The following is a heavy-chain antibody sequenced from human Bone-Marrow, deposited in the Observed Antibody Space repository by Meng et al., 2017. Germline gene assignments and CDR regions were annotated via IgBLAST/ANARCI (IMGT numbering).Heavy chain of an antibody. Sequence: GESLRLSCAASGFTFSSYAMHWVRQAPGKGLEYVSAISSNGGSTYYANSVKGRFTISRDNSKNTLYLQMGSLRAEDMAVYYCARRTLTLGQYYFDYWGQGTLVTVSS. V-gene: IGHV3-64*01. CDR1: GFTFSSYA. J-gene: IGHJ4*02. D-gene: IGHD2-2*01. CDR2: ISSNGGST. CDR3: ARRTLTLGQYYFDY.